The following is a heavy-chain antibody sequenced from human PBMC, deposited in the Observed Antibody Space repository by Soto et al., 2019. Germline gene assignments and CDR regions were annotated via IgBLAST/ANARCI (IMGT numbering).Heavy chain of an antibody. CDR2: VYSSGST. CDR3: ARRAVVAVTGSLDNWLDP. Sequence: TLSLTCTVSGDSITSYNWNWLRQPPGKAREWIGYVYSSGSTNYNPSLKSRVTISVDTSRNQFSLKVNSVTAADTAVYYCARRAVVAVTGSLDNWLDPWGQGILVTVSS. D-gene: IGHD2-21*01. V-gene: IGHV4-59*01. CDR1: GDSITSYN. J-gene: IGHJ5*02.